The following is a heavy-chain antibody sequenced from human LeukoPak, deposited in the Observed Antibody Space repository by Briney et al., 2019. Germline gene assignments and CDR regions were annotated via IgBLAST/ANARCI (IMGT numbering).Heavy chain of an antibody. J-gene: IGHJ4*02. CDR1: GFTFSSNW. D-gene: IGHD6-19*01. CDR3: ASPGYSSGWYEDY. Sequence: PGRSLRLSCAVSGFTFSSNWMHWVRQPPGKGLVWVSRINSDGSSTSYADSVKGRFTISRDNAKNTLYLQMDSLRAEDTAVYYCASPGYSSGWYEDYWGQGTLVTVSS. V-gene: IGHV3-74*01. CDR2: INSDGSST.